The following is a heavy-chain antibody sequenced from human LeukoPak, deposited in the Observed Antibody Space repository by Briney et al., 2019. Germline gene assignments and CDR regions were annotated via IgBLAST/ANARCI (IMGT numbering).Heavy chain of an antibody. CDR2: IYYSGRT. D-gene: IGHD3-22*01. J-gene: IGHJ1*01. Sequence: PSETLSLTCSVSGDSVSRSDSYWDWIRQPPGKGLEWIGTIYYSGRTYYSPSLKSRVTMSVDPSNNQFSLNLRSVTAADTAVYYCARRRYYDGSGYLEWGQGTLLSVSP. CDR1: GDSVSRSDSY. CDR3: ARRRYYDGSGYLE. V-gene: IGHV4-39*01.